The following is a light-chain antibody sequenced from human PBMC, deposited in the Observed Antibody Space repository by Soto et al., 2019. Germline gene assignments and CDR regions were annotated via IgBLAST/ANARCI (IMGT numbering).Light chain of an antibody. CDR1: SSDVGGYDY. CDR2: DVN. Sequence: QSALTQPASVSGSPGQSITISCTGTSSDVGGYDYVSWCQQHPGKAPERIIYDVNNRPSGVSNRFSGSKSGNTASLTISGLQAEDEADYYCCSYTSISTLVFGGGTKLTVL. V-gene: IGLV2-14*03. CDR3: CSYTSISTLV. J-gene: IGLJ2*01.